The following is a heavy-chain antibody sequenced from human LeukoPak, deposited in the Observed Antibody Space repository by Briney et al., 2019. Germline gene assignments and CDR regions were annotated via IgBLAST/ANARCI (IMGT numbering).Heavy chain of an antibody. J-gene: IGHJ5*02. CDR1: GGSISSGSYY. CDR3: ARGVGTDYGDLGWFDP. D-gene: IGHD4-17*01. Sequence: PSQTLSLTCTVSGGSISSGSYYWSWIRQPAGKGLEWIGRIYTSGSTNYNPSLKSRVTISVDTSKNQFSLKLSSVTAADTAVYYCARGVGTDYGDLGWFDPWGQGTLVTVSS. CDR2: IYTSGST. V-gene: IGHV4-61*02.